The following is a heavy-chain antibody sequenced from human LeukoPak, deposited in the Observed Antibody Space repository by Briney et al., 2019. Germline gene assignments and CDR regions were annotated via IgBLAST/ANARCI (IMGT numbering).Heavy chain of an antibody. CDR2: INANTGST. D-gene: IGHD6-13*01. V-gene: IGHV1-18*01. J-gene: IGHJ5*01. CDR3: ARDAYQGSSWSNWFDS. Sequence: ASVKVSCKASSYTLTTNGLNWVRQAAGQGLEWMGWINANTGSTNYAQIFQGRVTMTTDTSTSTAYMELTSLTSDDTAIYYCARDAYQGSSWSNWFDSWGQGTLVIVSS. CDR1: SYTLTTNG.